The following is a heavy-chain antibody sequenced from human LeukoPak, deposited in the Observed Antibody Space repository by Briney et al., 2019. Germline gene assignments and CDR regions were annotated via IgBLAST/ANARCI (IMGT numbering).Heavy chain of an antibody. J-gene: IGHJ4*02. Sequence: PGGSLRLSCAASGFTFRSFWMHWVRQTPGKGLVWVSRINGDGSNTTYADSVKGRFTISRDNAKNSLYLQMNSLRAEDTAVYYCARDLLWFGELSRPYYFDYWGQGTLVTVSS. CDR1: GFTFRSFW. D-gene: IGHD3-10*01. CDR3: ARDLLWFGELSRPYYFDY. V-gene: IGHV3-74*01. CDR2: INGDGSNT.